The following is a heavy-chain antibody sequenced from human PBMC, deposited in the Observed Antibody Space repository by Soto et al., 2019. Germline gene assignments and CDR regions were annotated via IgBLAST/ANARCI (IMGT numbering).Heavy chain of an antibody. CDR1: GDTFKNCV. CDR2: IIPLFGTT. D-gene: IGHD3-10*01. J-gene: IGHJ6*02. V-gene: IGHV1-69*01. Sequence: QVQVVQSGVEVRRPGSSVKVSCKASGDTFKNCVISWVRQAPGQGLEWMGGIIPLFGTTDFAQRLQRRLTITTDESTTTAYMAPSRLISEDTATYYCAAELGFGKLSVVWGQGTTVIVSS. CDR3: AAELGFGKLSVV.